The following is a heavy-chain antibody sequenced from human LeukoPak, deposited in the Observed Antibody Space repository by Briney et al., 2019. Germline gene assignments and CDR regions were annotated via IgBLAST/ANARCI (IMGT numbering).Heavy chain of an antibody. J-gene: IGHJ5*02. CDR1: GGSISSYY. V-gene: IGHV4-39*01. D-gene: IGHD2-15*01. CDR3: ARGTVGKCSGGSCQGWFDP. Sequence: SETLSLTCTVSGGSISSYYWSWIRQPPGKGLEWIGTIYYSGSTYYNPSLKSRVTISVDTSKNQFSLKLSSVTAADTAVYYCARGTVGKCSGGSCQGWFDPWGQGTLVTVSS. CDR2: IYYSGST.